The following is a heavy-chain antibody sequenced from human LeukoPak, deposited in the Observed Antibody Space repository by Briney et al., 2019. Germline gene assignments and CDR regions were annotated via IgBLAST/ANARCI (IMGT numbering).Heavy chain of an antibody. Sequence: GGSLRLSCAASGFTSSSYSMNWVRQAPGKGLEWVSSISSSSSYIYYADSVKGRFTISRDNAKNSLYLQMNSLRAEDTAVYYCARDRCSGGSCCTDYWGQGTLVTVSS. CDR2: ISSSSSYI. CDR1: GFTSSSYS. J-gene: IGHJ4*02. D-gene: IGHD2-15*01. CDR3: ARDRCSGGSCCTDY. V-gene: IGHV3-21*01.